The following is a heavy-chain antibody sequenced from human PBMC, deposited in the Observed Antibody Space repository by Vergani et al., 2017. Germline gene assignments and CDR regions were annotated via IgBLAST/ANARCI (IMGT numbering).Heavy chain of an antibody. V-gene: IGHV2-70*01. CDR3: TRTLSDSRGYFIDY. D-gene: IGHD3-22*01. Sequence: QVTLKESGPALVKPTQTLTLTCTFSGFSLNTYGMHVTWIRQPPGKALEWLALIDWNDQTYYTTSLRTRITISKDTSKNQVALTMTNMDPVDTATYYCTRTLSDSRGYFIDYWGQGTLVTVSS. CDR1: GFSLNTYGMH. CDR2: IDWNDQT. J-gene: IGHJ4*02.